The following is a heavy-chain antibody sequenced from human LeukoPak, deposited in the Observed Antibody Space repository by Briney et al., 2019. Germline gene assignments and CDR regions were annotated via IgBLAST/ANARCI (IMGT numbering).Heavy chain of an antibody. V-gene: IGHV4-39*01. D-gene: IGHD3-22*01. CDR2: IYYSGST. CDR1: GVSISSSSYY. Sequence: SETLSLTCTVSGVSISSSSYYWGWIRQPPGKGLEWIGSIYYSGSTYYNPSLKSRVTISVDTSKNQFSLKLSSVTAADTAVYYCARHYKYYDSSGYLYWGQGTLVTVSS. J-gene: IGHJ4*02. CDR3: ARHYKYYDSSGYLY.